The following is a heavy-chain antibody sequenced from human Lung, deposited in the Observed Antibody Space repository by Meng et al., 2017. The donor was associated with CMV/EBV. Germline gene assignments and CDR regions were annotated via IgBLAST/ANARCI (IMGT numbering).Heavy chain of an antibody. V-gene: IGHV3-48*03. CDR1: GFTFSSYE. J-gene: IGHJ4*02. D-gene: IGHD3-3*01. Sequence: GGSLRLXXAASGFTFSSYEINWVRQAPGKGLEWVSYISSSGSTIYYADSVKGRFTIPRDNAKNSLYLQMNSLRAEDTAVYYCARNRVTIFGVQDYYFDYWGRGTXVTVSS. CDR3: ARNRVTIFGVQDYYFDY. CDR2: ISSSGSTI.